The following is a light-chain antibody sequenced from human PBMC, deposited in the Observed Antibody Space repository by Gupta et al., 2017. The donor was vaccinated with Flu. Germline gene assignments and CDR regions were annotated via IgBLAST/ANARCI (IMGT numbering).Light chain of an antibody. Sequence: QSALTQPPSASGTPGPRVTISCSGSSPNIGSNTVNWYQHLPGTETKRRMLDVNQRSSGVTDRLLSYTAGKDESPVTSGLRSEDEADDYWAEWVNGLGAGVVGGGTGLTVL. CDR3: AEWVNGLGAGV. V-gene: IGLV1-44*01. CDR1: SPNIGSNT. J-gene: IGLJ2*01. CDR2: DVN.